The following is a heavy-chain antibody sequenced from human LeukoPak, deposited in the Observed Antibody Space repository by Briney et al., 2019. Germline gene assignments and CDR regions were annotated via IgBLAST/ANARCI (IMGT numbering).Heavy chain of an antibody. Sequence: ASVKVSCKASEYTFTGYYMHWLRQAPGQGLEWMGWINPNSGATDCAQKFQGRVIMTRDTSISTVYVELTRLRSDDTAVYYCARGGYNTGWEFDYWGQGTLVTVSS. CDR3: ARGGYNTGWEFDY. V-gene: IGHV1-2*02. CDR1: EYTFTGYY. CDR2: INPNSGAT. D-gene: IGHD6-19*01. J-gene: IGHJ4*02.